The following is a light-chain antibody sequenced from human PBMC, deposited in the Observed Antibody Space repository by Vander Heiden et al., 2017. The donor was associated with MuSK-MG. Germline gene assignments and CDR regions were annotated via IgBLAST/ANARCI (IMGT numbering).Light chain of an antibody. CDR3: QQSYSTPFT. Sequence: DIQMTQSPSSPSASVGDRVTITSRASQSISSYLNWNQQKPGKAPQLLLYAASRLQSGVPSWSSSSRAAADVTLIISSLQPEDFATYYCQQSYSTPFTFGRGTKVEIK. CDR2: AAS. V-gene: IGKV1-39*01. CDR1: QSISSY. J-gene: IGKJ4*01.